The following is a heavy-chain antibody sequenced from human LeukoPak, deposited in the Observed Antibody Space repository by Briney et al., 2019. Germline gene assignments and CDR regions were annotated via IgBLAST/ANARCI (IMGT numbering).Heavy chain of an antibody. D-gene: IGHD3-10*01. CDR2: ISYDGSNK. CDR1: GFTFSSYG. V-gene: IGHV3-30*03. CDR3: ARGRGGV. J-gene: IGHJ6*02. Sequence: RGSLRLSCAASGFTFSSYGMHWVRQAPGKGLEWVAVISYDGSNKYYADSVKGRFTISRDSSKNTLYLQMNSLRVEDTAVYYCARGRGGVWGQGTTVTVSS.